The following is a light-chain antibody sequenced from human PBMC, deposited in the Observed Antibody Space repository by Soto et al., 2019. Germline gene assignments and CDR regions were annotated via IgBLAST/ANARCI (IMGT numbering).Light chain of an antibody. J-gene: IGLJ2*01. CDR2: DVS. Sequence: QSALTQPASVSGSPGQSITISCTGTSSDVGTYNYVSWYQHYPGKAPKVMIYDVSDRPSGVSTRFSGSKSGNTASLTISGLQAEDEAVYYCSLYRGTNTPVLFGGWTQLTVL. CDR3: SLYRGTNTPVL. V-gene: IGLV2-14*03. CDR1: SSDVGTYNY.